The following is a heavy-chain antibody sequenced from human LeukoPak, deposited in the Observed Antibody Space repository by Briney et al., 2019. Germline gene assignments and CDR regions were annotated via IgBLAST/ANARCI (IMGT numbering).Heavy chain of an antibody. CDR2: IHTSGDT. CDR3: IVFGDSNH. J-gene: IGHJ5*02. CDR1: GLTGSHNY. V-gene: IGHV3-53*01. Sequence: GGSLRLSCAASGLTGSHNYVSWVRQAPGKGLEWVSAIHTSGDTCYADSVKGRFTISRDTSKNTLYLQVNSLRVEDTAVYYCIVFGDSNHWGQGTLVTVSS. D-gene: IGHD4-17*01.